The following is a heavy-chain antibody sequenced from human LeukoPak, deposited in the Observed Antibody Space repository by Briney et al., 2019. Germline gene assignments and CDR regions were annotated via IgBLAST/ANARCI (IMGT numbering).Heavy chain of an antibody. CDR1: GYTFTGYY. D-gene: IGHD1-14*01. CDR3: AREWGNSGTNNWFDP. Sequence: GASVKVSCKASGYTFTGYYMHWVRQAPGQGLEWMGWINPNSGCTNYAQKFQGRVTMTRDPSISTAYIELSRLPSDDTAVYYCAREWGNSGTNNWFDPWGQGTLVTVSS. J-gene: IGHJ5*02. CDR2: INPNSGCT. V-gene: IGHV1-2*02.